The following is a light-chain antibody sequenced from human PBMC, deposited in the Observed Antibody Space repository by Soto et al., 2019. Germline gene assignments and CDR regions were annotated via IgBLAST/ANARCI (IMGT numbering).Light chain of an antibody. V-gene: IGLV2-14*01. CDR3: SSYTSSTPYV. CDR1: SSDIGAYDY. J-gene: IGLJ1*01. CDR2: EVS. Sequence: QSVLNQPASVSGSPGQSITISCTGTSSDIGAYDYVSWYQQHPGKAPKLIISEVSDRPSGVSIRFSGSKSGNTASLTISGLQAEAEAHYYCSSYTSSTPYVCVTGTKLTVL.